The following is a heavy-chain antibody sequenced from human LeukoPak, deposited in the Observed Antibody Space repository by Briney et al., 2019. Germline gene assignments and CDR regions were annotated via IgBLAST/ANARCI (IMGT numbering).Heavy chain of an antibody. D-gene: IGHD6-19*01. V-gene: IGHV1-3*01. J-gene: IGHJ3*02. Sequence: ASVKVSCKASGYTFTTCAVHWVRQAPGQRLEWMGWIHADSGNTKYSQKLQGRVAIARDTSASTIYMELTSLRIEDTAVYFCTIGLAGDWDAFDIWGLGTMVTVSS. CDR3: TIGLAGDWDAFDI. CDR2: IHADSGNT. CDR1: GYTFTTCA.